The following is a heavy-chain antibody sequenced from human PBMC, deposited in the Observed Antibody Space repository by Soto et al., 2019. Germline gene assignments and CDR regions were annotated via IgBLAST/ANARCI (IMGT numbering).Heavy chain of an antibody. J-gene: IGHJ6*02. V-gene: IGHV4-61*01. CDR1: GDSVSSGSYY. Sequence: QVQLQESGPGLVKPSETLSLTCTVSGDSVSSGSYYWMWIRQPPGKGLEWIGDFSNSGSTNYNSSLKTRVTISVDKSKHQLSLKLTSVIAADTAVYYCARAYYFGSGRGRSMDVWGQGTTVTVSS. CDR2: FSNSGST. D-gene: IGHD3-10*01. CDR3: ARAYYFGSGRGRSMDV.